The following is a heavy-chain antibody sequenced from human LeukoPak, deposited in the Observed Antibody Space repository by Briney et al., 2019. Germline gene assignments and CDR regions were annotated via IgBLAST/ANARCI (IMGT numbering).Heavy chain of an antibody. CDR3: ARADYYDSSASPFYYGMDV. CDR2: ISWNSGSI. CDR1: GFTFDDYA. J-gene: IGHJ6*02. Sequence: GGSLRLSCAASGFTFDDYAMHWVRQAPGKGLEWVSGISWNSGSIGYADSVKGRFTISRDNAKNSLYLQMNSLRAEDTAVYYCARADYYDSSASPFYYGMDVWGQGTTVTVSS. D-gene: IGHD3-22*01. V-gene: IGHV3-9*01.